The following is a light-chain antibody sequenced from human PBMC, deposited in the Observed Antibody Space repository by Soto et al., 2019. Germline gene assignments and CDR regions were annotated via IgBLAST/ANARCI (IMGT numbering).Light chain of an antibody. CDR3: SSYTSSSTPWV. CDR2: EVS. V-gene: IGLV2-14*01. Sequence: QSALTQPASVSGSPGQSITISCTGTSSDVGGYNYVSWYQQHPGKAPKLMIYEVSNRPSGVSHRFSGSKSGNTASLTISGLQAEDEADYYCSSYTSSSTPWVFGGGTKVTV. J-gene: IGLJ3*02. CDR1: SSDVGGYNY.